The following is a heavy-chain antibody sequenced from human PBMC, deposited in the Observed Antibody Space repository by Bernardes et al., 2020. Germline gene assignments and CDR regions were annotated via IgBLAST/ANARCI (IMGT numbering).Heavy chain of an antibody. Sequence: GESLKISCKGSGYTFTTYWINWVRQMPGKGLEWMGRIDPGDSYTNYSPSFQGHVTISVDKSISIAYLQWSSLKATDTAMYYCMRSAGSCSSTRCFNWFDPWGQGTLVTVSS. CDR1: GYTFTTYW. CDR3: MRSAGSCSSTRCFNWFDP. CDR2: IDPGDSYT. V-gene: IGHV5-10-1*01. D-gene: IGHD2-2*01. J-gene: IGHJ5*02.